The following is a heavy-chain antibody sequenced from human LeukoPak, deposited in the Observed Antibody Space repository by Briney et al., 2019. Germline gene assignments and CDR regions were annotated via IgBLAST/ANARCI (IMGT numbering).Heavy chain of an antibody. V-gene: IGHV3-33*01. CDR2: IWYDGSNK. J-gene: IGHJ4*02. Sequence: GRSLRLSCAASGLTFSSYGMHWVRQAPGKGLEWVAVIWYDGSNKYYADSVKGRFTISRDNSKNTLYLQMNSLRAEDTAVYYCARDYYYDSSGSKSLGYWGQGTLVTVSS. CDR1: GLTFSSYG. CDR3: ARDYYYDSSGSKSLGY. D-gene: IGHD3-22*01.